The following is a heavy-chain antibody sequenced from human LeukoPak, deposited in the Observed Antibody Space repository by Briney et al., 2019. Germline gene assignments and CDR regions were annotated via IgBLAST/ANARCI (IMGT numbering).Heavy chain of an antibody. J-gene: IGHJ3*02. CDR2: IIPILGIA. D-gene: IGHD1-26*01. V-gene: IGHV1-69*04. CDR3: AREGAARAFDI. Sequence: SVKVSCKASGGTFSSYAISWVRQAPGQGLEWMGRIIPILGIANYAQKFQGRVTITADKSTSTAYMELSSLRSEDTAVYYCAREGAARAFDIWGQGTMVTVFS. CDR1: GGTFSSYA.